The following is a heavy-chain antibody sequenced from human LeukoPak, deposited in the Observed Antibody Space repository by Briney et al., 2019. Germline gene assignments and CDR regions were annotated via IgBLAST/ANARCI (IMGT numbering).Heavy chain of an antibody. V-gene: IGHV3-74*03. D-gene: IGHD3-10*01. CDR1: GFFFSNYG. J-gene: IGHJ4*02. Sequence: PGGSLRLSCAASGFFFSNYGMHWVRQAPGKGLVWVSRVNSDGRFTKYADSVKGRFTISRDNAKNTLYLQMSSLRAEDTAVYYCAEGLRLGLSGFDYWGQGTLVTVSS. CDR2: VNSDGRFT. CDR3: AEGLRLGLSGFDY.